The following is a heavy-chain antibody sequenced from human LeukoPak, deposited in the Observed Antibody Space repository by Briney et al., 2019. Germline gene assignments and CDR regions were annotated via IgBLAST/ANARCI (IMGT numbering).Heavy chain of an antibody. V-gene: IGHV1-18*04. CDR1: GYTFTSNG. J-gene: IGHJ4*02. D-gene: IGHD2-2*01. CDR2: ISAYNGNT. CDR3: ARDRLHCSSTSCAAGLFDY. Sequence: GASVKVSCKASGYTFTSNGISWVRQAPGQGLEWMGWISAYNGNTNYAQKLQGRVTMTTDTSTSTAYMELRSLRSDDTAVYYFARDRLHCSSTSCAAGLFDYWGQGTLVTVSS.